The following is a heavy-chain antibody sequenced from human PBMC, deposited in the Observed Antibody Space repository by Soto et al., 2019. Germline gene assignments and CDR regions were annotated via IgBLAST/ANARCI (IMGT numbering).Heavy chain of an antibody. CDR3: ARGSNPNYYYYYMDV. D-gene: IGHD6-13*01. V-gene: IGHV1-8*01. CDR1: GYTFTSYD. Sequence: VKVSCKASGYTFTSYDINWVRQATGQGLEWMGWMNPNSGDTDCAQKFQGRVTMTRDTSISTAYMELSRLRSDDTAVYYCARGSNPNYYYYYMDVWGKGTTVTVSS. J-gene: IGHJ6*03. CDR2: MNPNSGDT.